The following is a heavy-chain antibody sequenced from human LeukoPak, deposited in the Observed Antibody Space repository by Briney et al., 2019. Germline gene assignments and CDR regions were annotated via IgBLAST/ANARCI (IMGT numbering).Heavy chain of an antibody. CDR1: GGSISSSSYY. D-gene: IGHD3-16*02. CDR3: ASGLDYDYVWGSYRWLVY. V-gene: IGHV4-39*01. CDR2: IYYSGST. J-gene: IGHJ4*02. Sequence: SETLSLTCTVSGGSISSSSYYWGWIRQPPGKGLEWIGSIYYSGSTYYNPSLKSRVTISVDTSKNQFSLKLSSVTATDTAVYYCASGLDYDYVWGSYRWLVYWGQGTLVTVSS.